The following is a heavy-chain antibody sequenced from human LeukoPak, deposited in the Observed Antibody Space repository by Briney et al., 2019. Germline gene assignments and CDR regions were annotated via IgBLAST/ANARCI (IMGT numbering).Heavy chain of an antibody. CDR3: ARVSGAKMRYYFDY. CDR1: GFTFSSFA. V-gene: IGHV3-23*01. D-gene: IGHD4/OR15-4a*01. J-gene: IGHJ4*02. CDR2: IGAGGSKT. Sequence: GGSLRLSCAASGFTFSSFAMSWVRQAPGKGLEWVSIIGAGGSKTYYADSVKGRFTISRDNSKNTLYLQMSSLRAEDTAVYYCARVSGAKMRYYFDYWGQGTLVTVSS.